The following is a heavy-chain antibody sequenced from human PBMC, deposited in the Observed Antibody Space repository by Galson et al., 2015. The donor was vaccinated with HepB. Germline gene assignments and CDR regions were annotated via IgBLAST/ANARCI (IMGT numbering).Heavy chain of an antibody. CDR1: GGSSSTYY. CDR3: ARLWKQIWQRGDY. CDR2: ISDRGVT. J-gene: IGHJ4*02. D-gene: IGHD5-18*01. Sequence: SETLSLTCAVYGGSSSTYYWTWIRQPPGKGLEWIGEISDRGVTKYNLSLKSRVTISIDTSKNQFSLKLSSVTAADTAVYYCARLWKQIWQRGDYWSQGTLVTVSS. V-gene: IGHV4-34*01.